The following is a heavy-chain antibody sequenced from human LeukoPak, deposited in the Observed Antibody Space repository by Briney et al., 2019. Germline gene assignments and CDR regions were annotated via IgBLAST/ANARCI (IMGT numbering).Heavy chain of an antibody. V-gene: IGHV3-74*01. CDR1: GFTFSSYG. J-gene: IGHJ4*02. D-gene: IGHD3-10*01. CDR2: INSDGSST. Sequence: GGSLRLSCAASGFTFSSYGMHWVRQAPGKGLEWVSRINSDGSSTIYADSVKGRFTISRDNAKNTVYLQMNSLSAEDTAVYYCARGLPSLSYYSWGQGTLVTVSS. CDR3: ARGLPSLSYYS.